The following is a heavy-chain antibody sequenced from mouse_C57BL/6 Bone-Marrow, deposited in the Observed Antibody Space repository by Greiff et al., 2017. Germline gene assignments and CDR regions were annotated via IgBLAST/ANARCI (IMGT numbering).Heavy chain of an antibody. D-gene: IGHD1-1*01. J-gene: IGHJ1*03. V-gene: IGHV1-85*01. Sequence: QVQLQQSGPELVKPGASVKLSCKASGYTFTSYDINWVKQRPGQGLEWIGWIYPRDGSTKYTEKFNGKATLTVDTSSSTAYMELHSLTSEDSAVYFCARDYGSSYWYFDVWGTGTTVTVSS. CDR1: GYTFTSYD. CDR3: ARDYGSSYWYFDV. CDR2: IYPRDGST.